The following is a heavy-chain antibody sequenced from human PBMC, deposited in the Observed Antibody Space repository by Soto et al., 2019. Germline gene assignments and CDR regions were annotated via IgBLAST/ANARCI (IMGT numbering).Heavy chain of an antibody. CDR3: ARDSGSSSDYYGMDV. CDR2: LSWNGGAT. D-gene: IGHD6-13*01. J-gene: IGHJ6*02. V-gene: IGHV3-9*01. CDR1: GFIFEDYA. Sequence: GGSLRLSCATSGFIFEDYAMHWVRQAPGKGLEWVSGLSWNGGATGYADSVKGRFTISRDNAKNSLYLQMSSLRAEDTAVYYCARDSGSSSDYYGMDVWGQGTTVTVSS.